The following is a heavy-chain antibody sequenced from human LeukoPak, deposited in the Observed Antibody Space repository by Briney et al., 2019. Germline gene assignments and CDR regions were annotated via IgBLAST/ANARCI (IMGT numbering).Heavy chain of an antibody. V-gene: IGHV3-7*01. Sequence: GGSLRLSCAASGFTFSNYWMSRVRQAPEKGLEWVANINQDGRVKQYVDSMKGRFTISRDNAKNSLYLQMNSLRAEDAAVYYCARDRDDGGFEYWGQGTLVTVFS. CDR3: ARDRDDGGFEY. CDR1: GFTFSNYW. J-gene: IGHJ4*02. CDR2: INQDGRVK. D-gene: IGHD4-23*01.